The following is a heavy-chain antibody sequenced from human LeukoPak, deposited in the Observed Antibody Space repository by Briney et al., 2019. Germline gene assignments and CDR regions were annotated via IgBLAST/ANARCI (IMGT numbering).Heavy chain of an antibody. CDR3: AAWGSGLDY. J-gene: IGHJ4*02. Sequence: GGSLRLSCAASGFAFSSYGMHWVRQAPGQGLEWVAVIWYDGSNKYYADSVKGRFTVSRDNSKNTLYLQMNSLRAEDTAVYYCAAWGSGLDYWGQGTLVTVSS. V-gene: IGHV3-33*03. CDR2: IWYDGSNK. D-gene: IGHD7-27*01. CDR1: GFAFSSYG.